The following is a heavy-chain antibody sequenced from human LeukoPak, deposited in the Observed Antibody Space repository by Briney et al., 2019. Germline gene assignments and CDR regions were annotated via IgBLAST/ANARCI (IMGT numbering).Heavy chain of an antibody. CDR1: GGTFSSYA. J-gene: IGHJ4*02. CDR2: IIPILGIA. V-gene: IGHV1-69*04. CDR3: AREGRGSASDY. Sequence: SVKVSCKASGGTFSSYAISWVRQAPGQGLEWMGRIIPILGIANYAQKFQGRVTITADKSTSTAYMELSSLRSEDTAVYYCAREGRGSASDYWGQGTLVTVS.